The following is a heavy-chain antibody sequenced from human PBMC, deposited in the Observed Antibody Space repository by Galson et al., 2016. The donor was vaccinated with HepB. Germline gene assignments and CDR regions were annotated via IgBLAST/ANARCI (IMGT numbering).Heavy chain of an antibody. J-gene: IGHJ6*02. V-gene: IGHV1-46*01. D-gene: IGHD2-2*01. Sequence: SVKVSCKASGGNFPSYAISWLRQAPGQGLEWMGIINPSGGSTSYAQKFQGRVTMTRDTSTGTVYMELNSLTSEDTAVYYCARNIFYEYKLLPLYDNYDGMDVWGQGTTVSVSS. CDR1: GGNFPSYA. CDR3: ARNIFYEYKLLPLYDNYDGMDV. CDR2: INPSGGST.